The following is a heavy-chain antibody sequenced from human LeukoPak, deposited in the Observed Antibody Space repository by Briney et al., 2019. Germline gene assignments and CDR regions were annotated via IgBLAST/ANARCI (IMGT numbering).Heavy chain of an antibody. CDR3: ARASYPGMHAGY. V-gene: IGHV1-69*13. CDR2: IIPIFGTA. D-gene: IGHD2-8*01. J-gene: IGHJ4*02. Sequence: SVKVSCKASGGTLSSYAISWVRQAPGQGLEWMGGIIPIFGTANYAQKFQGRVTITADESTSTAYMELSSLRSEDTAVYYCARASYPGMHAGYWGQGTLVTVSS. CDR1: GGTLSSYA.